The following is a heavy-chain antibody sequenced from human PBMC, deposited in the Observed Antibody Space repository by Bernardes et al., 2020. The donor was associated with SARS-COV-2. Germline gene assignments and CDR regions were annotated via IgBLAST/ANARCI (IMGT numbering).Heavy chain of an antibody. J-gene: IGHJ6*02. Sequence: SETLSLTCTVSGGSISSGSYYWGWIRRPPGKGLEWIGSRYRDGSTYYDPSLKSRVTISADTSKNQFSLKLTSVTSTDTAVYFCARHVYSYDITGGMDVWGQGTTVTVSS. D-gene: IGHD3-9*01. CDR2: RYRDGST. CDR1: GGSISSGSYY. CDR3: ARHVYSYDITGGMDV. V-gene: IGHV4-39*01.